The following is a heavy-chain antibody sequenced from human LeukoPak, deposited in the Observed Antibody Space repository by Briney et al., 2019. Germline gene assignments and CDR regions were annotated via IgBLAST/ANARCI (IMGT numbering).Heavy chain of an antibody. CDR1: GYTFTKDW. J-gene: IGHJ4*02. D-gene: IGHD2/OR15-2a*01. V-gene: IGHV5-51*01. CDR2: IYPGDSDI. Sequence: GESLKISCKGSGYTFTKDWIGWVRQTPDKGLEWMAMIYPGDSDIRYSPSFQGQVSISVDKSISPAYLQWSSLKASDTAMYYCVTGWRGDLYDPAHNWGQGTLVTVSA. CDR3: VTGWRGDLYDPAHN.